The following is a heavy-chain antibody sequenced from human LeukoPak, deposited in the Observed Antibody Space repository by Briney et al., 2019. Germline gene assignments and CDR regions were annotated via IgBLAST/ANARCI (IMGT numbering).Heavy chain of an antibody. D-gene: IGHD6-13*01. J-gene: IGHJ4*02. CDR1: GGSISSGGYY. V-gene: IGHV4-30-2*01. Sequence: SETLSLTCTVSGGSISSGGYYWSWIRQPPGKGLEWIGYIYHSGSTYYNPSLKSRVTISVDRSKNQFSLKLSSVTAADTAVYYCARDSSGIAAALPDYWGQGTLVTVSS. CDR3: ARDSSGIAAALPDY. CDR2: IYHSGST.